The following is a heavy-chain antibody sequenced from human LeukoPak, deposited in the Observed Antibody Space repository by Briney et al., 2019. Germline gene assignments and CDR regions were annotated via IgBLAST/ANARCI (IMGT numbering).Heavy chain of an antibody. J-gene: IGHJ4*02. Sequence: QRGGSLRLSCAASGFTFSRFWMSWVRQAPGKGLEWVATIKEDGSEKYYVSSVRGRFTVSRDNAWDSLYLQMNSLRAEDTAVYCCATVAPQHDYWGQGTVVTVSS. CDR1: GFTFSRFW. CDR3: ATVAPQHDY. V-gene: IGHV3-7*03. CDR2: IKEDGSEK.